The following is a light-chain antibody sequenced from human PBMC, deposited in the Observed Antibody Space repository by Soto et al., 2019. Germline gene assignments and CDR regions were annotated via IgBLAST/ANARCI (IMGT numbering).Light chain of an antibody. Sequence: EIVLTQSPATLSVSPGERATLSCRASQSVSSNLAWYQQKPGQAPSLLIYGASTRATGTPARFSGSGSGTEFTLTISSLQSEDFAVYYCQQYIRWPLTFGGGTTGDI. CDR1: QSVSSN. CDR2: GAS. J-gene: IGKJ4*01. V-gene: IGKV3-15*01. CDR3: QQYIRWPLT.